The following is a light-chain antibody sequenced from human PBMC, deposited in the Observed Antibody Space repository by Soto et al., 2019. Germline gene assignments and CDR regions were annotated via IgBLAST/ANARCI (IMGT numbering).Light chain of an antibody. CDR1: SIDVGTYNL. CDR3: CSFASISTYV. J-gene: IGLJ1*01. Sequence: QSALTQPASVSGSPGQSITISCTGASIDVGTYNLVSWYQQHPGKAPKLIIYEVTKRPSGVSYRFSGSKSGNTASLTISGLQAEDEADYYCCSFASISTYVFGTGTKVTVL. CDR2: EVT. V-gene: IGLV2-23*02.